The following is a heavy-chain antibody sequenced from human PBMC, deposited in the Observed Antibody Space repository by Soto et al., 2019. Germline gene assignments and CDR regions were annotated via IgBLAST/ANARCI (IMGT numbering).Heavy chain of an antibody. D-gene: IGHD2-2*01. CDR2: INAGNGST. CDR1: GYTFTSYA. Sequence: GASVKVSCKASGYTFTSYAVHWVRQAPGQRLEWMGWINAGNGSTKYSQKFQGRVTITRDTSASTAYMELSSLRSEDTAVYYCARDGGSTSYIYNWFDPWGQGTLVTVSS. V-gene: IGHV1-3*01. CDR3: ARDGGSTSYIYNWFDP. J-gene: IGHJ5*02.